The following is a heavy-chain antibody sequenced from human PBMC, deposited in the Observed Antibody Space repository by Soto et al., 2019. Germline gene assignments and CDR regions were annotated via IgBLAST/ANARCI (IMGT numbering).Heavy chain of an antibody. CDR2: INPNSGGT. CDR3: ARVWVGASAAGMDV. D-gene: IGHD1-26*01. V-gene: IGHV1-2*02. Sequence: ASVKVSCKASGYTFTGYYISWVRQAPGQGLEWMGWINPNSGGTNFAQNFQGRVTLTRDKSISTAYMDLSRLISDDTAVYHCARVWVGASAAGMDVWGQGTTVTAP. CDR1: GYTFTGYY. J-gene: IGHJ6*02.